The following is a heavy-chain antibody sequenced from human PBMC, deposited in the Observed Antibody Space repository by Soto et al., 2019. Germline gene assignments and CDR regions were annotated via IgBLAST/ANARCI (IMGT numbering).Heavy chain of an antibody. CDR2: IIPIFGTA. Sequence: SGKVSFKASGGTFSSYAISWVRQAPGQGLEWMGGIIPIFGTANYAQKLQGRVTMTTDTSTSTAYMELRSLRSDDTAVYYCARDYGDSCWGQGTLVTVSS. J-gene: IGHJ4*02. V-gene: IGHV1-69*05. CDR3: ARDYGDSC. D-gene: IGHD4-17*01. CDR1: GGTFSSYA.